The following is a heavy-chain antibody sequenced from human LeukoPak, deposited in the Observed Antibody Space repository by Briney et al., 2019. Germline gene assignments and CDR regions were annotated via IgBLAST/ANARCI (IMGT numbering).Heavy chain of an antibody. CDR3: ARDRLWSAYDKTTVNPPFNWFDP. CDR1: GGSISSGGYY. Sequence: PSQTLSLTCTVSGGSISSGGYYWSWIRQHPGKGLEWIGYIYYSGSTYYNPSLKSRVTISVDTSKNQFSLKLSSVTAADTAVYYCARDRLWSAYDKTTVNPPFNWFDPWGQGTLVTVSS. J-gene: IGHJ5*02. V-gene: IGHV4-31*03. D-gene: IGHD4-17*01. CDR2: IYYSGST.